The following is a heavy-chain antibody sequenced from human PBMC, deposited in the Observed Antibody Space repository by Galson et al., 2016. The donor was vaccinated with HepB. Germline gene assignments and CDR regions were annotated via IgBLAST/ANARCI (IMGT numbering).Heavy chain of an antibody. Sequence: SLRLSCAASGFSFSSHVMHWVRQAPGKGLEWVALISHDGSDKSYAVSLKGRFPISRDNSKNTLYLQMNSLRAEDTAVYYCAKDLGARYDFWSGSRGYYNYYGMDVWGQGTTVTFSS. CDR1: GFSFSSHV. CDR3: AKDLGARYDFWSGSRGYYNYYGMDV. J-gene: IGHJ6*02. V-gene: IGHV3-30*18. CDR2: ISHDGSDK. D-gene: IGHD3-3*01.